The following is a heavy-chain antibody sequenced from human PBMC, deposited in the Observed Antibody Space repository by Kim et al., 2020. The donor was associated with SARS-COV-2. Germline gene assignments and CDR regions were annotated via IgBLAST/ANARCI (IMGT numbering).Heavy chain of an antibody. D-gene: IGHD6-19*01. Sequence: ASVKVSCKASGYSFTSFGITWVRQAPGQGLEWVGWISTYSGDANYAQKLQGRVTMTRDTSTTTAYVELGSLRPDDTAVYYCARGQWSQSAVDFWGQGTRLTVSS. V-gene: IGHV1-18*01. J-gene: IGHJ4*02. CDR2: ISTYSGDA. CDR3: ARGQWSQSAVDF. CDR1: GYSFTSFG.